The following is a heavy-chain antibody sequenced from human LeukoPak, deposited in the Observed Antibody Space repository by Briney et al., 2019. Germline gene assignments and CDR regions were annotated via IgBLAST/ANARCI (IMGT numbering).Heavy chain of an antibody. CDR3: AREPHRVLVPGPPDF. CDR2: INHTGDT. D-gene: IGHD1-14*01. V-gene: IGHV4-34*01. CDR1: GFTFGDYA. J-gene: IGHJ4*02. Sequence: LRLSCKGSGFTFGDYAMNWIRQSPGKGLEWIGEINHTGDTNYNPSLQSRVSTSIDTSKRQFSLRLISVTAADTAVYYCAREPHRVLVPGPPDFWGQGILVTVSS.